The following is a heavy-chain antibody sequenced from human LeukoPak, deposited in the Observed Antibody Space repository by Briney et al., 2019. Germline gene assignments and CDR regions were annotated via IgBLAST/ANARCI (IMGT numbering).Heavy chain of an antibody. D-gene: IGHD6-13*01. CDR1: GFSFSRNA. CDR2: IRSDGGST. J-gene: IGHJ4*02. V-gene: IGHV3-64D*06. Sequence: GGSLRLSCSASGFSFSRNAMHWVRQAPGKGLEYVSAIRSDGGSTYYADSVEGRFTISRDNSKSTLYLQMSSLRGDDTAVYYCVKGNQYTSSWFGDYWGQGTLVTVSS. CDR3: VKGNQYTSSWFGDY.